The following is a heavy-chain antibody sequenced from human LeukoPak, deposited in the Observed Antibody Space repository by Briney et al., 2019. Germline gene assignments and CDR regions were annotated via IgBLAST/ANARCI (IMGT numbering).Heavy chain of an antibody. D-gene: IGHD5-18*01. J-gene: IGHJ6*03. Sequence: ASVKVSCKASGYTFTSYDINWVRQATGQGLEWMGWMNPNSGNTGYAQKFQGRVTITRNTSISTAYMELSSLRSEDTAVYYCARGGTAMADRAYYYYYMDVWGKGTTVTVSS. V-gene: IGHV1-8*03. CDR1: GYTFTSYD. CDR2: MNPNSGNT. CDR3: ARGGTAMADRAYYYYYMDV.